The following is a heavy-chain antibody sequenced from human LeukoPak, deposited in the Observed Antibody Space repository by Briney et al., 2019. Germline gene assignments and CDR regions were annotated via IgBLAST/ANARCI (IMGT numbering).Heavy chain of an antibody. CDR3: ARALYYYDSSGYYSGSHFDY. CDR2: IYYSGST. J-gene: IGHJ4*02. D-gene: IGHD3-22*01. Sequence: PSETLSLTCTVSGGSISSYYWSWIRQPPGKGLECIGYIYYSGSTNYNPSLKSRVTISVDTSKNQFSLKLSSVTAADTAVYYCARALYYYDSSGYYSGSHFDYWGQGTLVTVSS. V-gene: IGHV4-59*01. CDR1: GGSISSYY.